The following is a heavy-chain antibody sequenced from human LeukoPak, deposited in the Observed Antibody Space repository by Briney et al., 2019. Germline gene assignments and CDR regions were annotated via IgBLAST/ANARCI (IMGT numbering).Heavy chain of an antibody. V-gene: IGHV6-1*01. J-gene: IGHJ6*02. CDR3: ASGKYSSSWYTNYYYYGMDV. D-gene: IGHD6-13*01. CDR2: TYYRSKWYN. Sequence: SQTLSLTCALSGDSVSSNSATWNWIRQSPSRGLEWLGRTYYRSKWYNDYAVSVKSRITINPDTSKNQFSLQLNSVTPEDTAVYYCASGKYSSSWYTNYYYYGMDVWGQGTTVTVSS. CDR1: GDSVSSNSAT.